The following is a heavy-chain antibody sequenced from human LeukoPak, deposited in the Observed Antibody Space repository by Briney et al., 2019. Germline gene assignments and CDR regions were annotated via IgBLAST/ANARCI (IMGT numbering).Heavy chain of an antibody. D-gene: IGHD2-2*01. CDR2: MNPNSGNT. J-gene: IGHJ4*02. Sequence: ASVKVSCKASGYTFTSYDINWVRQATGQGLEWMGWMNPNSGNTGYAQKFQGRVTMTRNTSISTAHMELSSLRSEDTAVYYCARNRQRGGYCSSTSCSPPGYWGQGTLVTVSS. CDR1: GYTFTSYD. CDR3: ARNRQRGGYCSSTSCSPPGY. V-gene: IGHV1-8*01.